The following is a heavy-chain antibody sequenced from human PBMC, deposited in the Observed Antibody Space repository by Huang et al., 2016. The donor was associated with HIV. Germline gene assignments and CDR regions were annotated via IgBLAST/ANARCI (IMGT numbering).Heavy chain of an antibody. Sequence: QITLKESGPTVIKPTQTLTLTCSFSGFSLNHKGVGVGWIRQPPGKALEWLVLIYWDDDKRFTPSLKNRITIPKDTSKNQVVFTMTNLDPMDTGTYYCAHIGRLGNYYMDVWGNGTTVTVSS. V-gene: IGHV2-5*02. J-gene: IGHJ6*03. CDR2: IYWDDDK. CDR1: GFSLNHKGVG. CDR3: AHIGRLGNYYMDV. D-gene: IGHD7-27*01.